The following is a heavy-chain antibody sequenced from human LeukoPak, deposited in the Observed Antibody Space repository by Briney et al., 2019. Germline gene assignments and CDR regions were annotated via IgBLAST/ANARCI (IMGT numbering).Heavy chain of an antibody. CDR3: ARGDILTGRYFDY. J-gene: IGHJ4*02. CDR1: GGSISTYY. D-gene: IGHD3-9*01. Sequence: SETLSLTCTVSGGSISTYYWSWIRRPAGKGLEWIGRIYTSGSTNYNPSLKSRVTMSVDTSKNQFSLKLSSVTAADTAVYYCARGDILTGRYFDYWGQGTLVTVSS. CDR2: IYTSGST. V-gene: IGHV4-4*07.